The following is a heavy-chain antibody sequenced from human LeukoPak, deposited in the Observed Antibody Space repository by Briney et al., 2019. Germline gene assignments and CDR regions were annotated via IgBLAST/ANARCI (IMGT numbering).Heavy chain of an antibody. D-gene: IGHD3-10*01. CDR2: ISGSAHRT. V-gene: IGHV3-23*01. J-gene: IGHJ4*02. Sequence: PGGSLRLSCGASGFTFSSYAMSWVRQAPGKGLEWVSAISGSAHRTYYADSVKGRFTISRDNSKNTLYLQMNSLRAEDTAVYYCAKDVYYYGSGSFDYWGQGTLVTVSS. CDR1: GFTFSSYA. CDR3: AKDVYYYGSGSFDY.